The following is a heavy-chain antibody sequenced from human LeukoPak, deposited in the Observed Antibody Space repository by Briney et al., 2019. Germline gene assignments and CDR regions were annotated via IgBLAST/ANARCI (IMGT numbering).Heavy chain of an antibody. Sequence: GESLKISCKGSGYSFTSYWIGWVRQMPGKGLEWMGIIYPGDSDTRYSPSFQGQVTISADKSISTAYLQWSSLKASDTAMYYCARRRRGIWYNWNDGGGVDDAFDIWGQGTMVTVSS. CDR1: GYSFTSYW. CDR3: ARRRRGIWYNWNDGGGVDDAFDI. CDR2: IYPGDSDT. D-gene: IGHD1-20*01. V-gene: IGHV5-51*01. J-gene: IGHJ3*02.